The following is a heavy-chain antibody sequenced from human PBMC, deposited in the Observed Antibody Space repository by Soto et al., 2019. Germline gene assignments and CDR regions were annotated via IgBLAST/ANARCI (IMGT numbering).Heavy chain of an antibody. CDR2: IDSSSNYI. CDR3: ARIDDIDGNTHYSYVYAHGMDV. J-gene: IGHJ6*02. CDR1: GFTFSRYS. D-gene: IGHD5-18*01. Sequence: PVGSLRLSGAASGFTFSRYSMTWVRQAPGKGLEWVSSIDSSSNYIYYADSVKGRFTISRDNAKNSLYLQMDSLRAEDTAVYYCARIDDIDGNTHYSYVYAHGMDVWGQGTTVTVSS. V-gene: IGHV3-21*01.